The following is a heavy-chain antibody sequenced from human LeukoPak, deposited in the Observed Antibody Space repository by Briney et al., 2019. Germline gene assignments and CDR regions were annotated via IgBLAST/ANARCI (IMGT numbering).Heavy chain of an antibody. J-gene: IGHJ3*02. CDR3: ARDSSRQWDRYDAFDI. D-gene: IGHD1-26*01. CDR1: GGSISSYY. V-gene: IGHV4-59*01. Sequence: SETLSLTCTVSGGSISSYYWSWIRQPPGKGLEWIGYIYYSGSTNYNPSLKGRVTISVDTSKNQFSLKLSSVTAADTAVYYCARDSSRQWDRYDAFDIWGQGTMVTVSS. CDR2: IYYSGST.